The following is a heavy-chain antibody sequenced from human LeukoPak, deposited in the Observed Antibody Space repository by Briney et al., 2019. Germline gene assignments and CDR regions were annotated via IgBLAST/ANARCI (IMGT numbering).Heavy chain of an antibody. V-gene: IGHV4-34*01. J-gene: IGHJ3*02. CDR2: INHSGST. Sequence: PSETLSLTCAVYGGSFSGYYWSWIRQPPGKGLEWIGEINHSGSTNYNPSLKSRVTISVDTSKNQFSLKLSSVTAADTAVYYCARGNRNDVLFGAFDIWGQGTMVTVSS. CDR3: ARGNRNDVLFGAFDI. D-gene: IGHD1-1*01. CDR1: GGSFSGYY.